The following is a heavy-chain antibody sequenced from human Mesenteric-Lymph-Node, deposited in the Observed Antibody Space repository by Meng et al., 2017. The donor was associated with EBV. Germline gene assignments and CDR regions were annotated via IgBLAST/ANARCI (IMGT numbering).Heavy chain of an antibody. CDR3: ASYATLDPLS. V-gene: IGHV4/OR15-8*01. CDR1: GGPFTSSHY. CDR2: IYHSGST. D-gene: IGHD1-1*01. Sequence: LQGSGPGLVKSSETLSLTCSVSGGPFTSSHYWGWIRQPPGKGLEWIGEIYHSGSTNYNPSLKSRVTISVDKSKNQFSLKLSSVTAADTAVYYCASYATLDPLSWGQGTLVTVSS. J-gene: IGHJ4*02.